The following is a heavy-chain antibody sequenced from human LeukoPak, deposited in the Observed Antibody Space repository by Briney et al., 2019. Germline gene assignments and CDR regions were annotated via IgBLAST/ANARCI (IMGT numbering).Heavy chain of an antibody. D-gene: IGHD2-15*01. Sequence: GGSLRLSCAASGFTFSSYSMNWVRQAPGKGLEWISYISSSNSTIYYADSVKGRFTISRDNAKNSLYLQMNSLRAEDTAVYYCARIQRAAHFDYWGQGTLVTVSS. CDR2: ISSSNSTI. CDR1: GFTFSSYS. CDR3: ARIQRAAHFDY. V-gene: IGHV3-48*04. J-gene: IGHJ4*02.